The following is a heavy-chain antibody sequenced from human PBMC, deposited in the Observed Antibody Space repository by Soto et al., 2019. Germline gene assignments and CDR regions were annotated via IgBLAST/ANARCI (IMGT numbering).Heavy chain of an antibody. J-gene: IGHJ6*02. Sequence: ASVKVSCKASGYTFTSYYMHWVRQAPGQGLEWMGIINPSGGSTSYAQKFQGRVTMTRDTSTSTVYMELSSLRSEDTAVYYCAGHPIVVVPAAPKYYGMDVWGQGTTVTVS. CDR2: INPSGGST. D-gene: IGHD2-2*01. CDR3: AGHPIVVVPAAPKYYGMDV. V-gene: IGHV1-46*01. CDR1: GYTFTSYY.